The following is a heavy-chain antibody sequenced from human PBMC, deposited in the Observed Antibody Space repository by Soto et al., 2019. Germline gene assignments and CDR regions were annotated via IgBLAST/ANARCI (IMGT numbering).Heavy chain of an antibody. J-gene: IGHJ4*02. CDR1: GFTFTNYA. CDR2: IGGGSGST. D-gene: IGHD6-13*01. CDR3: ATRMYSTSWYYFVS. V-gene: IGHV3-23*01. Sequence: EVQLLEPGGGFVQPGGSLRLSCAASGFTFTNYALSWVRQAPGKGLEWVSTIGGGSGSTSYADSVKGRFSISRENSKNTLYLQMSSLRAEDTALYYCATRMYSTSWYYFVSWGQGTLVTVSS.